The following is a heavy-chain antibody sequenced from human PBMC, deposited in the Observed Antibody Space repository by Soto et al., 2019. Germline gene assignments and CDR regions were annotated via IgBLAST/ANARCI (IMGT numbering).Heavy chain of an antibody. CDR2: FDPEDGET. Sequence: GASVKVSCKVSGYTLTELSMHWVRQAPGKGLEWMGGFDPEDGETIYAQKFQGRVTMTEDTSTDTDYMELSSLRSEHTAVYYCETRLQIGFLEWLSTPEGYYYGRDVWGHGTPGTVSS. D-gene: IGHD3-3*02. J-gene: IGHJ6*02. CDR3: ETRLQIGFLEWLSTPEGYYYGRDV. CDR1: GYTLTELS. V-gene: IGHV1-24*01.